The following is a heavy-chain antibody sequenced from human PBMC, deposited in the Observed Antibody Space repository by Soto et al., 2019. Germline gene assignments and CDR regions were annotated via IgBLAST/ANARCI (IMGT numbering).Heavy chain of an antibody. V-gene: IGHV4-39*07. D-gene: IGHD3-10*02. CDR2: ISYSGTI. J-gene: IGHJ5*02. CDR3: ARTLFGWRIWFDP. Sequence: SETLSLTCTVSGGSISSGDYYWSWIRQPPGKGLEWIASISYSGTINSNPSLKSRVTISVDTSKNQFSLRLTSVTAMDTAVYYWARTLFGWRIWFDPWGQGSLVPVAS. CDR1: GGSISSGDYY.